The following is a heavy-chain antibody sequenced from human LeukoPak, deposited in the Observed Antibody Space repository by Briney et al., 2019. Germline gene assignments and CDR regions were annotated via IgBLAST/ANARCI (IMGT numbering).Heavy chain of an antibody. J-gene: IGHJ4*02. CDR1: GFTFNNYG. V-gene: IGHV3-23*01. Sequence: GGSLRLSCAASGFTFNNYGTRWVRQAPGMGLEWVSTISGSGDATYYADSVKGRFTISRDNSKNTLFLQMNSLTAEDTAVYYCAKAGPYYSDSWGQGTLVTVSS. CDR3: AKAGPYYSDS. CDR2: ISGSGDAT.